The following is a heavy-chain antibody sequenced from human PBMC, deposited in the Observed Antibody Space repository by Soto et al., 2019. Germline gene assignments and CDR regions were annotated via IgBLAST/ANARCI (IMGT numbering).Heavy chain of an antibody. CDR1: VDSISSCNNY. J-gene: IGHJ6*02. CDR2: IFSSGTT. D-gene: IGHD3-16*01. V-gene: IGHV4-30-4*01. Sequence: SETLSLTCTVSVDSISSCNNYWSWICQAPGKGLEWIGYIFSSGTTYYNPSLKSRLTMSLDTSQNQFSLRLASVTDADSAVYYCARVPSPFDYYYAMDVWGQATTVTVSS. CDR3: ARVPSPFDYYYAMDV.